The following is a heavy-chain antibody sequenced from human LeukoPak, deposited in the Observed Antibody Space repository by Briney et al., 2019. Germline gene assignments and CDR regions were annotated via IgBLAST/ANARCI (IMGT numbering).Heavy chain of an antibody. CDR2: ILYDGSNK. Sequence: GGSLRLSCAASGFTFSIYGMHWVRQAPGKGLEWVAFILYDGSNKYFADSVKGRFTISRDNSKNTLYLQMNSLRAEDTAVYYCAKDIRNYGAFDIWGQGTMVTVSS. CDR1: GFTFSIYG. D-gene: IGHD1-7*01. V-gene: IGHV3-30*02. CDR3: AKDIRNYGAFDI. J-gene: IGHJ3*02.